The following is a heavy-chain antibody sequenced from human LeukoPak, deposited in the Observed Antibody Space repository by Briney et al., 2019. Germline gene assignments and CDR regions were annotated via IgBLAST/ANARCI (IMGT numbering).Heavy chain of an antibody. CDR2: IYYSGTA. D-gene: IGHD4-17*01. CDR3: ASYGENDF. Sequence: KASETLSLTCTVSGASITDYYWSWIRQPPGKGLEWIGYIYYSGTANYNPSLMSRVTISIDRSKSQFSLRLRSVTAADTAVYYCASYGENDFWGQGTLVTVSS. CDR1: GASITDYY. V-gene: IGHV4-59*08. J-gene: IGHJ4*02.